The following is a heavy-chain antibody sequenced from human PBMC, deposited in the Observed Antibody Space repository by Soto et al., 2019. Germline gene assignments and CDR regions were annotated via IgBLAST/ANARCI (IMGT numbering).Heavy chain of an antibody. CDR1: GYTFTSYG. V-gene: IGHV1-18*01. D-gene: IGHD2-21*01. Sequence: GASLKVSCKASGYTFTSYGISWVRQAPGQGLEWMGWISPYNGNTNYAQKLQGRVTMTTDTSTSTAYMELRSLRSDDTAVYYCARGIVGYFDVDYYYGMDVWGQGTTVTVSS. J-gene: IGHJ6*02. CDR2: ISPYNGNT. CDR3: ARGIVGYFDVDYYYGMDV.